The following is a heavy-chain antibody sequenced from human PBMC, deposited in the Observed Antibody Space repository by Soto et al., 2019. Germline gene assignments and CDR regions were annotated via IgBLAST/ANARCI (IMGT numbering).Heavy chain of an antibody. V-gene: IGHV1-69*01. J-gene: IGHJ4*02. CDR3: AASDSSSWQHDY. Sequence: QVQLVQSGAELKKPGSSVRVSCKISGDSFSSYAISWVRQAPGEGLEWVGGIIPIFETANYEQKFQGRVTITAVESTTTAYMEVTRLRPEDTAIFYCAASDSSSWQHDYWGQGTLITVSS. D-gene: IGHD6-13*01. CDR1: GDSFSSYA. CDR2: IIPIFETA.